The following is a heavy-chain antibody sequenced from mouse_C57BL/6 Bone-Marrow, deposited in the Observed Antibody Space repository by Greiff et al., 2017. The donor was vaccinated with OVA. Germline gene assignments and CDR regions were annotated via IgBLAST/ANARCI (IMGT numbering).Heavy chain of an antibody. CDR1: GYAFTNYL. Sequence: VQLQQSGAELVRPGTSVKVSCKAYGYAFTNYLIEWVKQRPGQGLEWIGVINPGSGGTNYNEKFKGKATLTADKSSSTAYMQLSSLTSEDSAVYFCARRAPIYYYGSSYGYWGQGTTLTVSS. CDR2: INPGSGGT. D-gene: IGHD1-1*01. CDR3: ARRAPIYYYGSSYGY. V-gene: IGHV1-54*01. J-gene: IGHJ2*01.